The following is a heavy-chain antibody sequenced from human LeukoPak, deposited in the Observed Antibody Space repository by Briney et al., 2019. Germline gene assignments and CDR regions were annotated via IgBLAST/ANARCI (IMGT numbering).Heavy chain of an antibody. V-gene: IGHV3-23*01. CDR3: AKDQELGAFDI. J-gene: IGHJ3*02. D-gene: IGHD6-13*01. CDR2: ISGSGNSP. CDR1: RFTFSSYA. Sequence: GGSLRLSCAASRFTFSSYAMSWVRQAPGKGLEWVSGISGSGNSPFYADSVKGRFTISRDNSKNTLYLQMNSLRAEDTAVYYCAKDQELGAFDIWGQGTMVTVSS.